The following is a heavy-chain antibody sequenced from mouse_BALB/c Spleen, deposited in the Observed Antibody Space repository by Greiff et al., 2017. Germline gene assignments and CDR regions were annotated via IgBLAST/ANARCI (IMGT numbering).Heavy chain of an antibody. D-gene: IGHD2-3*01. V-gene: IGHV5-6-5*01. CDR3: ARENGYYVAY. Sequence: EVKVVESGGGLVKPGGSLKLSCAASGFTFSSYAMSWVRQTPEKRLEWVASISSGGSTYYPDSVKGRFTISRDNARNILYLQMSSLRSEDTAMYYCARENGYYVAYWGQGTLVTVSA. CDR1: GFTFSSYA. J-gene: IGHJ3*01. CDR2: ISSGGST.